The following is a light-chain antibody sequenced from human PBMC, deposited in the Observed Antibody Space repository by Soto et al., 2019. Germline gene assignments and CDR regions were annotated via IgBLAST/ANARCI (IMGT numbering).Light chain of an antibody. CDR2: KVS. CDR1: QSLLYSDGNPY. V-gene: IGKV2-30*01. CDR3: MQGSHWPLT. J-gene: IGKJ4*01. Sequence: DVVMTQSPLSLPVTLGQPASISCRSSQSLLYSDGNPYLNWFQQRPAQSPSRLISKVSNRDSGVPDRFSGSGSGTDFTLKISRVEAEDVGIYYCMQGSHWPLTFGGGTKVEIK.